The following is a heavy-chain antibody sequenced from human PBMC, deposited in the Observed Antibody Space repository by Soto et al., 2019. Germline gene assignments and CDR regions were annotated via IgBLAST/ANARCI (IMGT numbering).Heavy chain of an antibody. J-gene: IGHJ4*02. Sequence: QVQLVQSGAEVKKPGASVKVSCKASAYTFTSYDINWVRQATGQGREWMGWMNPNSGNTGDAQKFQGRVTMTRNTSISTAYMELSSLRSEDSGVYYCGGSSSWDSPIYFGCWGQGTLVNVSS. CDR3: GGSSSWDSPIYFGC. CDR1: AYTFTSYD. CDR2: MNPNSGNT. D-gene: IGHD6-13*01. V-gene: IGHV1-8*01.